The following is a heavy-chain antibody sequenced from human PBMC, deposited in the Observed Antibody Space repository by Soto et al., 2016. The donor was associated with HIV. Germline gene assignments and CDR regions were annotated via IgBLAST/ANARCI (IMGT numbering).Heavy chain of an antibody. CDR2: IAHTGTTT. Sequence: EVQLVESGGGLVQPGGSLTLSCAASGFSFRSCAMNWFRQAPGKGLEWVSGIAHTGTTTHYADSVKGRFTISRDNSKNILSLQMNTLRAEDTAIYFCAKDVYDYSANDYWGQGTLVTVSS. CDR3: AKDVYDYSANDY. V-gene: IGHV3-23*04. J-gene: IGHJ4*02. D-gene: IGHD3-16*01. CDR1: GFSFRSCA.